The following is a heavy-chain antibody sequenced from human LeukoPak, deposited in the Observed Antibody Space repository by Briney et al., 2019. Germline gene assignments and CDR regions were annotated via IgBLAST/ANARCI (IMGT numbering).Heavy chain of an antibody. CDR2: ISSSSRYI. Sequence: GGSLRLSCAASGFTFSSYSMNWVRQAPGKWLEWVSSISSSSRYIYYADSVKGRFTISRDNAKKSLYLQMNSLRAEDTAVYYCARAWRIAAPGTLSYWGQGSLVTVSS. D-gene: IGHD6-13*01. J-gene: IGHJ4*02. CDR3: ARAWRIAAPGTLSY. V-gene: IGHV3-21*01. CDR1: GFTFSSYS.